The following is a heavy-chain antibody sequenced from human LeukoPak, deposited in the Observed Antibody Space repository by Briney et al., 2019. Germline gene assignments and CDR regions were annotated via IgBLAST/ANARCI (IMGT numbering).Heavy chain of an antibody. D-gene: IGHD6-6*01. CDR1: GGSFSGYY. Sequence: KTSETLSLTCAAYGGSFSGYYWSWIRQPPGKGLEWIGEINHSGSTNYNPSLKSRVTISVDTSKNQFSLKLSSVTAADTAVYYCARASSSSLFDYWGQGTLVTVSS. CDR2: INHSGST. CDR3: ARASSSSLFDY. V-gene: IGHV4-34*01. J-gene: IGHJ4*02.